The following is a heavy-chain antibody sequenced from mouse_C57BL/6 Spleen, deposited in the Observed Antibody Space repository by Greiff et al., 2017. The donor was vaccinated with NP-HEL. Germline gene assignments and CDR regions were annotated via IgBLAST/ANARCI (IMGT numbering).Heavy chain of an antibody. D-gene: IGHD1-1*01. CDR3: ARHEGYYDGSSYKTWFAY. CDR1: GYTFTEYT. V-gene: IGHV1-62-2*01. J-gene: IGHJ3*01. Sequence: QVHVKQSGAELVKPGASVKLSCKASGYTFTEYTIHWVKQRSGQGLEWIGWFYPGSGSIKYNEKFKDKATLTADKSSSTVYMELSRLTSEDSAVYFCARHEGYYDGSSYKTWFAYWGQGTLVTVSA. CDR2: FYPGSGSI.